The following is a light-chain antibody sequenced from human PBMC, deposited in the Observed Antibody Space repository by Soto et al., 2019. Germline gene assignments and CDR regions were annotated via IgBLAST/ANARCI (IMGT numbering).Light chain of an antibody. J-gene: IGLJ2*01. V-gene: IGLV2-14*01. Sequence: SALTQPASVSGSPGQSITISCTGTSSDFSDYNYVSWYQQHPGKAPKLMIYEVTDRPSGVSNRFSGSKSGNTASLTISGLQAEDEADYYCSSYTPTTSLVFGGGTQLTVL. CDR1: SSDFSDYNY. CDR2: EVT. CDR3: SSYTPTTSLV.